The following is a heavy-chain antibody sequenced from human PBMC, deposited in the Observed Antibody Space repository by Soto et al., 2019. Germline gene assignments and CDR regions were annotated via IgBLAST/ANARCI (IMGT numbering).Heavy chain of an antibody. CDR1: GGSISSGGYY. J-gene: IGHJ6*02. CDR3: ARDRYCSSTSCYRGGMDV. V-gene: IGHV4-31*03. CDR2: IYYSGST. Sequence: RSLTCTVSGGSISSGGYYWSWIRQHPGKGLEWIGYIYYSGSTYYNPSLKSRVTISVDTSKNQFSLKLSSVTAADTAVYYCARDRYCSSTSCYRGGMDVWGQGTTVTVSS. D-gene: IGHD2-2*01.